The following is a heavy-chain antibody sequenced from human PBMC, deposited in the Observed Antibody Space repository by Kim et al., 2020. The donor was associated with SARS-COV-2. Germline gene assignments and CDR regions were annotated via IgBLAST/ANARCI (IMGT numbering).Heavy chain of an antibody. CDR2: IYPGDSTT. CDR3: ARLGQYSSSWYRVRFDP. D-gene: IGHD6-13*01. J-gene: IGHJ5*02. V-gene: IGHV5-51*01. Sequence: KVSCKGSGYSFTSYWIGWVRQMPGKGLEWMGIIYPGDSTTRYSPSFQGQVTISADKSIRTSYLQWSSLKASDTAIYYCARLGQYSSSWYRVRFDPWGQGTLVTVSS. CDR1: GYSFTSYW.